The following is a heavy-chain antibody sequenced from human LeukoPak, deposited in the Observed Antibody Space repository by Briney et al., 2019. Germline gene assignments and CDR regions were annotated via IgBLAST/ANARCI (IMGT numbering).Heavy chain of an antibody. CDR3: AGDVLVSGGSYYHGF. Sequence: ASVKVSCKVSVYALTELSIHWVRQAPGKGFEWMGGVDPKDGETVYAQNFQDRVTVTDDRYTDTSYMELSGLTSEDTALYYCAGDVLVSGGSYYHGFWGQGTLVTLSS. CDR1: VYALTELS. CDR2: VDPKDGET. J-gene: IGHJ4*02. V-gene: IGHV1-24*01. D-gene: IGHD3-10*01.